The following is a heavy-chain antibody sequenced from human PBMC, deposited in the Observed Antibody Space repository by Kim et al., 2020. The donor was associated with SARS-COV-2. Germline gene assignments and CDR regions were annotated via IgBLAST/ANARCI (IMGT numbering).Heavy chain of an antibody. CDR3: APYDSSGYYYATPILY. Sequence: GGSLRLSCAASGFTFSSYAMHWVRQAPGKGLEWVAAISYDGSNKYYADSVKGRFTISRDNSKNTLYLQMNSLRAEDTAVYYCAPYDSSGYYYATPILYWGQGTLVTVSS. CDR1: GFTFSSYA. CDR2: ISYDGSNK. D-gene: IGHD3-22*01. J-gene: IGHJ4*02. V-gene: IGHV3-30*04.